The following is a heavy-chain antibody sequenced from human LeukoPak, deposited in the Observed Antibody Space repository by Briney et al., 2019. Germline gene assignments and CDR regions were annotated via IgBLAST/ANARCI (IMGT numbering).Heavy chain of an antibody. CDR1: GVSFSGYY. D-gene: IGHD6-6*01. J-gene: IGHJ5*02. Sequence: SETLSLTCAVYGVSFSGYYWSWIRQPPGKGLEWIGEIIHSGSTNYNPSLKSRVTISVDTSKNQFSLKLSSVTAADTAVYYCARGTKLLAARRLGWFDPWGQGTLVTVSS. V-gene: IGHV4-34*01. CDR2: IIHSGST. CDR3: ARGTKLLAARRLGWFDP.